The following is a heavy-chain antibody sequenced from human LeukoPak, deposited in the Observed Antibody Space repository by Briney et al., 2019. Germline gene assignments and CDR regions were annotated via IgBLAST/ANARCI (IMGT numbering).Heavy chain of an antibody. V-gene: IGHV4-34*01. CDR1: GGSISGYY. CDR3: ARGRTVLDIVVVPAAHFDY. CDR2: INHSGST. Sequence: NPSETLSLTCAVHGGSISGYYWSWLRQPPGKGLEWIGEINHSGSTNYNPSLKSRVTISVDTSKNQFSLKLSSVTAADTAVYYCARGRTVLDIVVVPAAHFDYWGQGTLVTVSS. J-gene: IGHJ4*02. D-gene: IGHD2-2*03.